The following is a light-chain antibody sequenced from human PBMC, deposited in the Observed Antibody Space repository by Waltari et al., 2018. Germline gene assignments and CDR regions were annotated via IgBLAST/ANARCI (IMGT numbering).Light chain of an antibody. CDR3: VQAIAFPPT. CDR1: QSLLHSNGNTY. V-gene: IGKV2-40*01. J-gene: IGKJ1*01. Sequence: DIVMTQTPLSLPITPGEPASISCRSSQSLLHSNGNTYFHWYLQKPGQSPQLLIYGGSNRASGVPERFSGSGSGTDFTLKISKVEAEDVGVYYCVQAIAFPPTFGQGTKVEIK. CDR2: GGS.